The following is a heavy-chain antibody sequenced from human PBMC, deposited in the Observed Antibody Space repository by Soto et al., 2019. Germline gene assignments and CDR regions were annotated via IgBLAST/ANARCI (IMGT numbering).Heavy chain of an antibody. D-gene: IGHD6-19*01. CDR3: AKELHTSSGWSQVIY. Sequence: PGGSLRLSCAASGFTFSSFCMHWVRQAPGKGLEWVAGISGDGINTYSADSVKGRFTISRDNSKNTLYLQMNSLRAEDTAVYYCAKELHTSSGWSQVIYWGQGTLVTVSS. CDR1: GFTFSSFC. CDR2: ISGDGINT. J-gene: IGHJ4*02. V-gene: IGHV3-33*06.